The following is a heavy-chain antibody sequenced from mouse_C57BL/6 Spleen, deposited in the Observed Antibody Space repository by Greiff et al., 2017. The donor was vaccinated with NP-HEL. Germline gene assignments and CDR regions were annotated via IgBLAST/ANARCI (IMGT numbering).Heavy chain of an antibody. CDR3: ARFDYDGYYYAMDY. D-gene: IGHD2-4*01. CDR2: IHPNSGST. V-gene: IGHV1-64*01. CDR1: GYTFTSYW. Sequence: QVQLQQPGAELVKPGASVKLSCKASGYTFTSYWMHWVKQRPGQGLEWIGMIHPNSGSTNYNEKFKSKATLTVDKSSSTAYMQLSSLTAEDSAVYYCARFDYDGYYYAMDYWGQVTSVTVSS. J-gene: IGHJ4*01.